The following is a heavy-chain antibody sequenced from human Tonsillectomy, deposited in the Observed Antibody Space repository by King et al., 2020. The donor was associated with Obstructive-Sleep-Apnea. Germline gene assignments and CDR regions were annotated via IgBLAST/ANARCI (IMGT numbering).Heavy chain of an antibody. CDR2: IYYSGRT. Sequence: VQLQESGPGLVKPSETLSLTCSVSGHSISSGYYWGWIRQPPRKGLEWIGSIYYSGRTYFNPSLKSRVTISVDTSKNQFSLKLSSVTAADTAVYYCACGRSGWSEYFQHGGQGSLVTVPS. D-gene: IGHD6-19*01. CDR1: GHSISSGYY. CDR3: ACGRSGWSEYFQH. V-gene: IGHV4-38-2*02. J-gene: IGHJ1*01.